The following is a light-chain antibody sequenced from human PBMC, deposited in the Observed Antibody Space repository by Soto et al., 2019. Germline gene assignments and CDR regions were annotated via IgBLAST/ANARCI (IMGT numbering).Light chain of an antibody. Sequence: AIQMTQSPSSLSASVGDRVTITCRASQDISDDVGXYQQTPGKAPKLLISGASRLQSGVPSRFSGSGSGAAFTLTITSLRPEDSATYYCLQNHNYPRTFGQGTKVDIK. CDR3: LQNHNYPRT. J-gene: IGKJ1*01. V-gene: IGKV1-6*01. CDR1: QDISDD. CDR2: GAS.